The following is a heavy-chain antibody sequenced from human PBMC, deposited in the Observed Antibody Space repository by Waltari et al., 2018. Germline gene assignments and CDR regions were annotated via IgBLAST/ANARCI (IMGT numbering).Heavy chain of an antibody. CDR2: IIPIFGTA. V-gene: IGHV1-69*01. CDR3: ARSPHYDFYIMDV. CDR1: GATFSSYA. J-gene: IGHJ6*04. Sequence: QVQLVQSGAEGKKPGSSVRVSCKASGATFSSYAISWVRQAPGEGLEWMGGIIPIFGTANYAQKFQGRVTITEDESTSTAYMELSSLRSEDTAVYYCARSPHYDFYIMDVWGKGTTVTVSS. D-gene: IGHD3-3*01.